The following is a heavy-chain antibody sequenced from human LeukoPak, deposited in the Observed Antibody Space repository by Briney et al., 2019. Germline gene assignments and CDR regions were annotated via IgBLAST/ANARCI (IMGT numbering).Heavy chain of an antibody. D-gene: IGHD3-10*01. J-gene: IGHJ4*02. CDR1: GFSFSGYA. V-gene: IGHV3-30*04. CDR3: AKDRVDGSGSQFDS. Sequence: GRSLRLTCVASGFSFSGYAIHWVRQAPGKWLEWVALISYNGRRKEYADSVKGRFTISRDNAVDTLYLQMNSLRADDTAVYYCAKDRVDGSGSQFDSWGQGSLVIVSS. CDR2: ISYNGRRK.